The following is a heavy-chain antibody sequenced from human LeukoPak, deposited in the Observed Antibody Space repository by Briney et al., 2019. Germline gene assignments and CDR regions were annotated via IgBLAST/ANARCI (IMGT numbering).Heavy chain of an antibody. CDR1: GFTFSSYR. D-gene: IGHD3-22*01. V-gene: IGHV3-48*02. CDR2: ISSSSSTI. Sequence: GGSLRLSCAASGFTFSSYRMTWVRQAPGKGLEWVSYISSSSSTIYYADSVKGRFTISRDNAKNSLYLQMNSLRDEDTAVYYCARDKVESYYYDSESRNKYFQHWGQGTLVTVSS. J-gene: IGHJ1*01. CDR3: ARDKVESYYYDSESRNKYFQH.